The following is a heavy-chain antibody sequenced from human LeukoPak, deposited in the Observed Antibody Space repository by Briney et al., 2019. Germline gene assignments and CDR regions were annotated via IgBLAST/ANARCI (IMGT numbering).Heavy chain of an antibody. Sequence: PSETLSLTCAVSGDSISDKYWWRWVRQFPDKGLEWIGEVYRSGGTSYNPSIKSRVTVSIDYSKNQFSLNLRSVTAEDTAVYYCGRHANGDSSAAFDLWGQGTMVFVSS. V-gene: IGHV4-4*02. CDR1: GDSISDKYW. CDR2: VYRSGGT. J-gene: IGHJ3*01. CDR3: GRHANGDSSAAFDL. D-gene: IGHD2-8*01.